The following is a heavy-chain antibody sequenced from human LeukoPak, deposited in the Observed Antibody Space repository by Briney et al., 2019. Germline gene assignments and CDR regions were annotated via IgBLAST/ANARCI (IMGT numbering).Heavy chain of an antibody. CDR2: INHSGST. J-gene: IGHJ4*02. CDR1: GGSFSGYY. V-gene: IGHV4-34*01. Sequence: PSETLSLTCAVYGGSFSGYYWSWIRQPPGKGLEWIGEINHSGSTNYNPSLKSRVTMSLDTSKNQFSLKLRSVTAADTAVYYCARNGGSFSSDYFFDYWGQGTLVTVSS. D-gene: IGHD1-26*01. CDR3: ARNGGSFSSDYFFDY.